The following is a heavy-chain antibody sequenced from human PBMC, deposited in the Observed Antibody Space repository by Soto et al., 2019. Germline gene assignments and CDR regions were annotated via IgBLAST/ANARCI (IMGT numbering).Heavy chain of an antibody. CDR3: AKGWSGYYIPLEYFQH. Sequence: EVQLLESGGGLVQPGGSLRLSCAASGFTFSSYAMSWVRQAPGKGLEWVSAISGSGGSTYYADSVKGRFTISRDNSKNTLYLQMNSLRAEDTAVYYCAKGWSGYYIPLEYFQHWGQGTLVTVSS. J-gene: IGHJ1*01. CDR1: GFTFSSYA. D-gene: IGHD3-3*01. CDR2: ISGSGGST. V-gene: IGHV3-23*01.